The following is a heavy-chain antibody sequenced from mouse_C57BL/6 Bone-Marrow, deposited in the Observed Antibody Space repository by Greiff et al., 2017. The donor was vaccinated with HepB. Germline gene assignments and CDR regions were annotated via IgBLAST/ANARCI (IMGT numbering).Heavy chain of an antibody. CDR2: ISDGGSYT. CDR3: ARRVTTMDY. V-gene: IGHV5-4*01. D-gene: IGHD2-12*01. CDR1: GFTFSSYA. J-gene: IGHJ4*01. Sequence: EVQLQESGGGLVKPGGSLKLSCAASGFTFSSYAMSWVRQTPEKRLEWVATISDGGSYTYYPDNVKGRFTISRDNAKNNLYLQMSHLKSEDTAMYYCARRVTTMDYWGQGTSVTVSS.